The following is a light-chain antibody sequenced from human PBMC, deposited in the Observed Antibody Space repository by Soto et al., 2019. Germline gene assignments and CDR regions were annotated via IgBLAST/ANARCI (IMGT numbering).Light chain of an antibody. V-gene: IGLV2-8*01. CDR1: STDVGKYDY. CDR2: EVS. Sequence: QSALTQPPSASGSPGQSVTISCTGSSTDVGKYDYVSWFQQRPGKAPKLIIFEVSQRPSGVPDRFSGSKSGSTASLTVSGLQPDDEADYFCNSYVAGSNVFGTGTQLTVL. J-gene: IGLJ1*01. CDR3: NSYVAGSNV.